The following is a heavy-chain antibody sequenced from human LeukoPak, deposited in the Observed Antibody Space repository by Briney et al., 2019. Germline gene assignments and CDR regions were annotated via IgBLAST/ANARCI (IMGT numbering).Heavy chain of an antibody. J-gene: IGHJ4*02. D-gene: IGHD1-26*01. Sequence: NPGGSLRLSCEASVFNFNDAWMICARQAPGKGLEWVGRIKTKTDGETTDYAAAVTGRFTLSRDDSKNTVYLQMNRLKSDETGVYYCTTAIVGYWGWGTLVTVSS. CDR3: TTAIVGY. CDR2: IKTKTDGETT. CDR1: VFNFNDAW. V-gene: IGHV3-15*01.